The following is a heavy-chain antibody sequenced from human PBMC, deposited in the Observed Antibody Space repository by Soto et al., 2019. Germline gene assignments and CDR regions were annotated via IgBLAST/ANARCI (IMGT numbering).Heavy chain of an antibody. CDR3: GRGEQYRGRIFDY. D-gene: IGHD1-26*01. J-gene: IGHJ4*01. Sequence: PSQPLSLTSAITGARFSSNISCWSCVRQSPSRGLEWLGRTYYRSKWYYEYAVSVRGRITINPDTSKNQYSLQLSSVTPEDTAVYFCGRGEQYRGRIFDYRGQGTLVTASS. V-gene: IGHV6-1*01. CDR2: TYYRSKWYY. CDR1: GARFSSNISC.